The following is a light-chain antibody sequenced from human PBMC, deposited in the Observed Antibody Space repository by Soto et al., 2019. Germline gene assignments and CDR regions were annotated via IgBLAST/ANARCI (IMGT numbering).Light chain of an antibody. V-gene: IGLV2-8*01. CDR3: SSYAGSNNPPLV. J-gene: IGLJ2*01. CDR1: SSDVGGYNY. Sequence: QSALTQPPSASGSPGQSVTISCTGTSSDVGGYNYVSWYQQHPGKAPKLMIYEVSKRPSGVPDRFSGSKSGNTASLTVSGLQAEDEADYYCSSYAGSNNPPLVFGGGTKVTVL. CDR2: EVS.